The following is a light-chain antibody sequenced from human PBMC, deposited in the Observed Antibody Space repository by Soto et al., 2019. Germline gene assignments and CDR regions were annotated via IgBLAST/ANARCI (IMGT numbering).Light chain of an antibody. CDR3: HHYGSS. CDR1: KSVNSKY. J-gene: IGKJ4*01. V-gene: IGKV3-20*01. CDR2: GAS. Sequence: EIVLTQSPGTLSLSPGERASLSCRASKSVNSKYLAWYQQKPGQAPRLVIYGASNRDTGLPDRFSGSGSGTDFTLTISRLEPEDFAFYYCHHYGSSFGGGTRVEFK.